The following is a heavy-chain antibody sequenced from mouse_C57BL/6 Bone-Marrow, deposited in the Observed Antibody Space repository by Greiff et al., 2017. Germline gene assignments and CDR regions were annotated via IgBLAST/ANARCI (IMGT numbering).Heavy chain of an antibody. CDR1: GYAFSSSW. Sequence: QVQLQQSGPELVKPGASVKISCKASGYAFSSSWMNWVKQRPGKGLEWIGRIYPGDGDTNYNGKFKGKATLTADKSSSTAYMQLSSLTSEDSAVYFCARGYYGNYTYLFAYWGQGTLVTVSA. V-gene: IGHV1-82*01. CDR2: IYPGDGDT. D-gene: IGHD2-1*01. J-gene: IGHJ3*01. CDR3: ARGYYGNYTYLFAY.